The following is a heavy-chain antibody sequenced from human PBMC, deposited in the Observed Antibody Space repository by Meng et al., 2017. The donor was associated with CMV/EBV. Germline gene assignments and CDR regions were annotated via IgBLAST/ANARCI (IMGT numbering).Heavy chain of an antibody. CDR2: ISYDGSNK. Sequence: QVQLGEAGGGLVQPGRSLRLSCAASGFTFSSYAMHWVRQAPGKGLEWVAVISYDGSNKYYADSVKGRFTISRDNSKNTLYLQMNSLRAEDTAVYYCARVGGIAAADSFDYWGQGTLVTVSS. CDR1: GFTFSSYA. CDR3: ARVGGIAAADSFDY. J-gene: IGHJ4*02. D-gene: IGHD6-13*01. V-gene: IGHV3-30-3*01.